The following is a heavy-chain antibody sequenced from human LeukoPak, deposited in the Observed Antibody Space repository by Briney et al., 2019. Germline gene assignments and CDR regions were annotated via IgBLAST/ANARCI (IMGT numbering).Heavy chain of an antibody. CDR1: GGSISSSSYY. CDR3: ARDLGYNWFDP. J-gene: IGHJ5*02. V-gene: IGHV4-39*07. CDR2: IYTSGST. Sequence: SETLSLTCTVSGGSISSSSYYWGWIRQPPGKGLEWIGRIYTSGSTNYNPSLKSRVTMSVDTSKNQFSLKLSSVTAADTAVYYCARDLGYNWFDPWGQGTLVTVSS. D-gene: IGHD7-27*01.